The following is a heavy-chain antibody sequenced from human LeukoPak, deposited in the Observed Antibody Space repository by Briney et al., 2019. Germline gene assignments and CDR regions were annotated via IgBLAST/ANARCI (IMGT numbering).Heavy chain of an antibody. J-gene: IGHJ4*02. Sequence: PSGTLSLTCAVSGGSISSSNWWSWVRQPPGKGLEWIGEIYHSGSTNYNPSLKSRVSISVDTSKNQFSLKLSSVTAADTAVYYCARTYSNSPGPNDYWGRGTLVTVSS. V-gene: IGHV4-4*02. CDR2: IYHSGST. CDR1: GGSISSSNW. D-gene: IGHD6-6*01. CDR3: ARTYSNSPGPNDY.